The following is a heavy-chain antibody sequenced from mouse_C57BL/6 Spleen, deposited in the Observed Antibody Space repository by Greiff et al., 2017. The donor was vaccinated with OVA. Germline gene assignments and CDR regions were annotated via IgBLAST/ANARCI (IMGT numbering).Heavy chain of an antibody. CDR3: VRGIYYWAMDY. CDR2: IRSKSNNYAT. D-gene: IGHD2-1*01. V-gene: IGHV10-1*01. Sequence: DVKLVESGGGLVQPKGSLTLSCAASGFRFNTYAINWVRQAPGKGLEWVARIRSKSNNYATYYADSVQDRFTISRDDSESMHYLQMNNLKTEDTAMYYCVRGIYYWAMDYWGQGTSVTVSS. CDR1: GFRFNTYA. J-gene: IGHJ4*01.